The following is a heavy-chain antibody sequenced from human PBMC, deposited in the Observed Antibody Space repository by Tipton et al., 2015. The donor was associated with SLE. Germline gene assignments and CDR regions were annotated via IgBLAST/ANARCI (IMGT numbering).Heavy chain of an antibody. D-gene: IGHD2/OR15-2a*01. CDR2: IYSSGTT. J-gene: IGHJ5*02. CDR3: ARVIDNRGFYINWFDP. V-gene: IGHV4-31*02. CDR1: GGSITSGGYY. Sequence: RSLRLSCTVSGGSITSGGYYWSWIRQPPGKGLEWIGYIYSSGTTYFNPSLKSRITMSVDTSKNQFSLKLNSVTAADTAVYFCARVIDNRGFYINWFDPWGPGTLVTVSS.